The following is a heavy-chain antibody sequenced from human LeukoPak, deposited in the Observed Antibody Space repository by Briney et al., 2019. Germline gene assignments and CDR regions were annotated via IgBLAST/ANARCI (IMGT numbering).Heavy chain of an antibody. CDR1: GYSFTSYW. V-gene: IGHV5-51*01. CDR2: IYPGDSDT. D-gene: IGHD3-10*01. CDR3: ARHAVAHGSGSYYTYYYYGMDV. J-gene: IGHJ6*02. Sequence: GGSLKISCKGSGYSFTSYWIGWVGQMPGKGLEWMGVIYPGDSDTPYNPYLQGQVTISAAKSLSTAYLQWSSLKASDTAMYYCARHAVAHGSGSYYTYYYYGMDVWGQGTTVTDSS.